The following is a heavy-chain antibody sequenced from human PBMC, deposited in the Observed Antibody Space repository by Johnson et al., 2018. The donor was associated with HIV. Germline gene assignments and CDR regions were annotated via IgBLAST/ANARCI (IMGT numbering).Heavy chain of an antibody. CDR2: ISGSGGTT. CDR3: ARAGNDYYDDRLDAFDI. CDR1: GFTFSSYD. Sequence: VQLVESGGGVVQPGGSLRLSCETSGFTFSSYDMHWVRQAPGKGLEWVSTISGSGGTTYYADSVKGRFTISRDNSKNTLYLQMNSLRAEATAVYYCARAGNDYYDDRLDAFDIWGQGTMVTVSS. D-gene: IGHD3-22*01. J-gene: IGHJ3*02. V-gene: IGHV3-23*04.